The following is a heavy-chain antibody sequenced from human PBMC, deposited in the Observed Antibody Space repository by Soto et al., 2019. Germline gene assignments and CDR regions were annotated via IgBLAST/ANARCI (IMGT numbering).Heavy chain of an antibody. Sequence: QVQLVQSGAEVQKPGSSVKVFCKASGGTFSSYAISWVRQAPGQGLEWMGGIIPIFGTANYAQKFQGRVTITADESTSTAYMELSSLRSEDTAVYYCARESRLAFGELLAFDIWGQGTMVTVSS. J-gene: IGHJ3*02. V-gene: IGHV1-69*01. CDR1: GGTFSSYA. D-gene: IGHD3-16*01. CDR2: IIPIFGTA. CDR3: ARESRLAFGELLAFDI.